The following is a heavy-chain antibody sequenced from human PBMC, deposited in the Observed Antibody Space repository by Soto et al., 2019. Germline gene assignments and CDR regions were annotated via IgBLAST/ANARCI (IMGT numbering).Heavy chain of an antibody. Sequence: QVQLVQSGAEVKKPGSSVKVSCKASGGTFSSYAISWVRQAPGQGLEWLGGIIPIFGTANYAQKFQGRVTITADESTSTAYMELSSLRSEDTAVYYCALRVLEWLSNAFDIWGQGTMVTVSS. CDR2: IIPIFGTA. J-gene: IGHJ3*02. V-gene: IGHV1-69*12. CDR1: GGTFSSYA. D-gene: IGHD3-3*01. CDR3: ALRVLEWLSNAFDI.